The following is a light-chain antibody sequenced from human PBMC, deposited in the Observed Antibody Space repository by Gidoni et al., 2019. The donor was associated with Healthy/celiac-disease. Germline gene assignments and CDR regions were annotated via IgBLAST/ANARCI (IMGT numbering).Light chain of an antibody. CDR1: QSISSY. CDR2: AAS. J-gene: IGKJ1*01. V-gene: IGKV1-39*01. CDR3: QRSYGTPWT. Sequence: DIQTTHSPSSLSAPVGHRVTITCQASQSISSYLNWYQQKPEKAPKLLIYAASSLQSGVPARYNGSESGTDFTLTISSLQPEDFATYYCQRSYGTPWTFGQGTKVEIK.